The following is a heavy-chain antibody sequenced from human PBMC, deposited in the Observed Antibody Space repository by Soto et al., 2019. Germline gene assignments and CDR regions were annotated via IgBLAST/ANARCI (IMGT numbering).Heavy chain of an antibody. CDR3: ARDSGYSYGPFDY. CDR2: ITRSSSYK. D-gene: IGHD5-18*01. V-gene: IGHV3-21*06. CDR1: GFSFSDYS. J-gene: IGHJ4*02. Sequence: GGSLRLSCAVSGFSFSDYSLSWVRQAPGKGLEWVSSITRSSSYKHYSDSVKGRFTISRDNAKSSMYLQMNFLRAEDTAVYYWARDSGYSYGPFDYWGQGTLVTVSS.